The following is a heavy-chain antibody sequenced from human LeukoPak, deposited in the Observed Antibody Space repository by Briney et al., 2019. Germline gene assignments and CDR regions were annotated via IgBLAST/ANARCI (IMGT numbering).Heavy chain of an antibody. J-gene: IGHJ4*02. CDR2: ISPNSGGT. CDR3: ARDPPRSGYYLASGGY. CDR1: GYTFTGYY. V-gene: IGHV1-2*06. D-gene: IGHD3-22*01. Sequence: ASVKVSCKASGYTFTGYYMHWVRQAPGQGLEWMGRISPNSGGTNYAQKFQGRVTMTRDTSISTAYMELSRLRSDDTAVYYCARDPPRSGYYLASGGYWGQGTLVTVSS.